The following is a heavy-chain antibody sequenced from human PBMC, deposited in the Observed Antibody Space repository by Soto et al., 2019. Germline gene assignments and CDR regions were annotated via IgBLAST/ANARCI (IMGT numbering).Heavy chain of an antibody. CDR1: GGSIGSSSYY. D-gene: IGHD2-8*01. J-gene: IGHJ4*02. Sequence: TSETLSLTCTVSGGSIGSSSYYWGWIRQPPGKGLEWIGSIYDRGSTYSNPSLKSRLTTSLDTSKNQFSLKLPSVTAENTVVYYCARHGHTNGRTYFDYWGQGTLVTVS. CDR2: IYDRGST. CDR3: ARHGHTNGRTYFDY. V-gene: IGHV4-39*01.